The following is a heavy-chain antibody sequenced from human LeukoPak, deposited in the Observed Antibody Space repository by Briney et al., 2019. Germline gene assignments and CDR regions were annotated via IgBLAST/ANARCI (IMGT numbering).Heavy chain of an antibody. CDR1: GGSISSSSYY. CDR2: LYYSGST. D-gene: IGHD5-12*01. J-gene: IGHJ4*02. V-gene: IGHV4-39*01. Sequence: PSETLSLTCTVPGGSISSSSYYWGWIRQPPGKGLEWIGSLYYSGSTYYNPSLRSRVTISVETSKNQFSLTLSSVTAADRAVYYCARHGAIVAAGTPPDYWGEGTLVSVS. CDR3: ARHGAIVAAGTPPDY.